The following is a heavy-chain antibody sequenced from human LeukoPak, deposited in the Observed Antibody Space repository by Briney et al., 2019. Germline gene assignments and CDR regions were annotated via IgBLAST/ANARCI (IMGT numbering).Heavy chain of an antibody. D-gene: IGHD6-19*01. CDR1: GYTFSGYY. Sequence: ASVKVSCKASGYTFSGYYMHWVRQAPGQGLEWMGGIIPIFGTANYAQKLQGRVTMTTDTSTSTAYMELMSLRSDDTAVYYCARERGESSGWSNWFDPWGQGTLVTVSS. V-gene: IGHV1-18*04. J-gene: IGHJ5*02. CDR3: ARERGESSGWSNWFDP. CDR2: IIPIFGTA.